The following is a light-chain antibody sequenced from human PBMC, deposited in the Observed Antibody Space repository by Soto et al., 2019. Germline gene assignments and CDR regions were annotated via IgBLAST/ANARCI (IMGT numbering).Light chain of an antibody. CDR1: QSISSW. J-gene: IGKJ1*01. CDR2: KAS. V-gene: IGKV1-5*03. Sequence: DIQMTQSPSTLSASLGDRVTITCRASQSISSWLAWYQQRPGKAPKLLISKASSLESGVPSRFSGSGSGTEFTLTISSLQPDDFATYYCQQYHSYPPWTFGQGTKVDI. CDR3: QQYHSYPPWT.